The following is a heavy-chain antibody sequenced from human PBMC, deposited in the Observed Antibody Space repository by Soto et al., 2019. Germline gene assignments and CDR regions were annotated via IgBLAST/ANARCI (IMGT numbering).Heavy chain of an antibody. Sequence: QVQLVESGGGVVQPGRSLRLSCAASGFTFSSYAMHWVRQAPGKGLEWVAVISYDGSNKYYADSVKGRFTISRDNSKNTLYLQMYSLRAEDTAVYYCASQGSSWYTGHFDYWGQGTLVTVSS. CDR2: ISYDGSNK. J-gene: IGHJ4*02. D-gene: IGHD6-13*01. CDR1: GFTFSSYA. V-gene: IGHV3-30-3*01. CDR3: ASQGSSWYTGHFDY.